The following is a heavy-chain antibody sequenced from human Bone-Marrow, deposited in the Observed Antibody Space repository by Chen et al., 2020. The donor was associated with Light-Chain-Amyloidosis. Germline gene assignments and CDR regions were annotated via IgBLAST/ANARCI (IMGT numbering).Heavy chain of an antibody. CDR3: ASAPGYSSSWYWFVY. V-gene: IGHV1-69*06. Sequence: QVQLVQSGAEVKKPGSSVKVSCKASGGTFSSYAISWVRQAPGQGLEWMGGIIPIFGTANYAPKFQGRVTITADKSTSTAYMELSSRGSEYTAVYYCASAPGYSSSWYWFVYWGQGTLVTVSS. D-gene: IGHD6-13*01. J-gene: IGHJ5*01. CDR2: IIPIFGTA. CDR1: GGTFSSYA.